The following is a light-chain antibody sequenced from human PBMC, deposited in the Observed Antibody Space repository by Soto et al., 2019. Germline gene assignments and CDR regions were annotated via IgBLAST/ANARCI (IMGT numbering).Light chain of an antibody. V-gene: IGLV2-11*01. J-gene: IGLJ3*02. Sequence: QSALTQPRSVSGSPGQSVTISCTGTSSDVGGYNYVSWYQQYPGKAPKLIIYDVTKRPSGVPDRFSGSKSGNTASLTISGLQAEDEADYYCCSYAGTYTSWVFGGGTKLTVL. CDR3: CSYAGTYTSWV. CDR1: SSDVGGYNY. CDR2: DVT.